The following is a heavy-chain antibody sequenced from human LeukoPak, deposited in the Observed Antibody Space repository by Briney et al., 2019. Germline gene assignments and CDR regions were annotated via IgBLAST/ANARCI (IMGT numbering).Heavy chain of an antibody. D-gene: IGHD3-3*01. V-gene: IGHV3-23*01. Sequence: GGSLRLSCAASGFTFSSYAMSWVRQAPGKGLEWVSAISGSGGSTYYADSVKGRFTISRDNSKNTLYLQMNSLRAEDTAVYYCAKDPPSQIFGVVISSDYWGQGTLVTVSS. CDR1: GFTFSSYA. J-gene: IGHJ4*02. CDR2: ISGSGGST. CDR3: AKDPPSQIFGVVISSDY.